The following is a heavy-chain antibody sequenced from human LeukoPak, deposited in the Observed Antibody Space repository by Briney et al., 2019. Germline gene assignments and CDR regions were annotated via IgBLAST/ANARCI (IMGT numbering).Heavy chain of an antibody. D-gene: IGHD3-22*01. Sequence: GGSLRLSCAASGFTFSSYGMHWVRQAPGKGLEWVAFIRYDGSNKYYADSVKGRFTISRDNSKNTLYLQMNSLRAEDTAVYYCARHSTPYYYDSSGHRGHFDYWGQGTLVTVSS. J-gene: IGHJ4*02. V-gene: IGHV3-30*02. CDR2: IRYDGSNK. CDR1: GFTFSSYG. CDR3: ARHSTPYYYDSSGHRGHFDY.